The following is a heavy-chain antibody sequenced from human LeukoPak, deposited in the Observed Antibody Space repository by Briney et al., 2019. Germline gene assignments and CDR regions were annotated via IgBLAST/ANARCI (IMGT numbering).Heavy chain of an antibody. CDR2: INPNTGAT. Sequence: GASVKASCKASGYTFTGYYMFWVRQAPGQGLEWMGWINPNTGATKYAQNFQGRVTLTRDTSIRTTFMELSSLRSDDTAFYYCARDERFCNGDNHYPDLGYWGQGTLVTVPS. CDR1: GYTFTGYY. J-gene: IGHJ4*02. D-gene: IGHD2-15*01. V-gene: IGHV1-2*02. CDR3: ARDERFCNGDNHYPDLGY.